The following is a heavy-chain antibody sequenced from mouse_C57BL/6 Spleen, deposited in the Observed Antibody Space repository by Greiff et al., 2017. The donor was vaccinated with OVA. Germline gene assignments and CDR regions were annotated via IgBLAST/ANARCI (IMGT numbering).Heavy chain of an antibody. Sequence: VQLQQSGPELVKPGASVKISCKASGYAFSSSWMNWVKQRPGKGLEWIGRIYPGDGDTNYNGKFKGKATLTADKSSSTAYMQLSSLTSEDSAVYFCARGDGNYPYWGQGTTLTVSS. J-gene: IGHJ2*01. CDR3: ARGDGNYPY. D-gene: IGHD2-1*01. V-gene: IGHV1-82*01. CDR2: IYPGDGDT. CDR1: GYAFSSSW.